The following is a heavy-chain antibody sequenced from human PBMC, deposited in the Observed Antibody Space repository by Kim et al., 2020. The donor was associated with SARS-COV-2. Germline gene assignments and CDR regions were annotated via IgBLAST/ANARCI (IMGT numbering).Heavy chain of an antibody. CDR3: AKDNDRGVISDAFDI. V-gene: IGHV3-23*01. J-gene: IGHJ3*02. Sequence: DSVKGRFTISRDDSKNPLYLQMNSLRAEDTAVYYCAKDNDRGVISDAFDIWGQGTMVTVSS. D-gene: IGHD3-10*01.